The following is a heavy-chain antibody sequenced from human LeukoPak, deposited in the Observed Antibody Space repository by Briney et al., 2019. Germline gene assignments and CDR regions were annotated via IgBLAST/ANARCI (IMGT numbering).Heavy chain of an antibody. CDR3: ARSFGVVFMLDY. D-gene: IGHD3-3*01. CDR2: IHHGGTT. V-gene: IGHV4-38-2*01. Sequence: PSETLSLTCAVSGLSIRDFYYWGWIRQTPGKGLEWIGSIHHGGTTHYNSSLKSRVSISVDTSKNQFSLSLSSVTAADTAVYYCARSFGVVFMLDYWGLGTLVTVSS. J-gene: IGHJ4*02. CDR1: GLSIRDFYY.